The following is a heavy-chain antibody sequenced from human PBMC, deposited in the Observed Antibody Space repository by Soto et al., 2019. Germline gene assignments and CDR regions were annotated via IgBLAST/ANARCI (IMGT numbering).Heavy chain of an antibody. CDR2: TRQDGGQE. Sequence: EVQLVESGGGLVQPGGSLRLSCAASGFTFSSYWMSWVRQAPGKGLEWVAHTRQDGGQEYYVDSVKGRFTIYRDNAKNTLYLQMNSLRVADTAVYYCARYPKSTVAGLPFDLWCQGTLVNVSS. CDR3: ARYPKSTVAGLPFDL. D-gene: IGHD6-19*01. J-gene: IGHJ4*02. V-gene: IGHV3-7*03. CDR1: GFTFSSYW.